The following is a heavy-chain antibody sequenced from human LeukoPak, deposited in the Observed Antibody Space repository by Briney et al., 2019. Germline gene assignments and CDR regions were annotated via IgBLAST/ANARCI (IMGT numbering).Heavy chain of an antibody. V-gene: IGHV1-46*01. Sequence: ASVKVSCKASGYTFTSYYMHWVRQAPGQGLEWMGIINSSGGSTSYAQKFQGRVTMTRDTSTSTVYMELSSLRAEDTAVYYCARVPYDFWSGYPDYYYYYYGMDVWGQGTTVTVSS. D-gene: IGHD3-3*01. CDR1: GYTFTSYY. J-gene: IGHJ6*02. CDR2: INSSGGST. CDR3: ARVPYDFWSGYPDYYYYYYGMDV.